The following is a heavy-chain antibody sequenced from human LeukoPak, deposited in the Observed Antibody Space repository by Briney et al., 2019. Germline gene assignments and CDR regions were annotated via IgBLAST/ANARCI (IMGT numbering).Heavy chain of an antibody. CDR2: IIPILGIA. CDR1: GGTFSSYA. V-gene: IGHV1-69*04. CDR3: ARDGVAPSIQLWPPFDY. D-gene: IGHD5-18*01. J-gene: IGHJ4*02. Sequence: ASVKVSCKASGGTFSSYAISWVRQAPGQGLEWMGRIIPILGIANYAQKFQGRVTITADKSTSTAYMELSSLRSEDTAVYYCARDGVAPSIQLWPPFDYWGQGTLVTVSS.